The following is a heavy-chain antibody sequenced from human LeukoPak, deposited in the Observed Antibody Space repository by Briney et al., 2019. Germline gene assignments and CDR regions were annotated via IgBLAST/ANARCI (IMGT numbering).Heavy chain of an antibody. CDR2: IYYNRST. J-gene: IGHJ4*02. V-gene: IGHV4-59*12. D-gene: IGHD6-13*01. CDR1: GASINSYY. Sequence: SETLSLTCSVSGASINSYYWSWIRQPPGKGLEWIGNIYYNRSTSYHPSLKSRVTISVDTSTNQFFLKLTSVTAADTAVYYCARDNFNGDSSSWPDYWGQGTLVTVSS. CDR3: ARDNFNGDSSSWPDY.